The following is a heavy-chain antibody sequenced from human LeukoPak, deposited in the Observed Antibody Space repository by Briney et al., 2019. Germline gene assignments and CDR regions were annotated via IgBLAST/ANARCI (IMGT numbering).Heavy chain of an antibody. CDR1: GYTLTELS. J-gene: IGHJ4*02. CDR2: VDPEDGET. D-gene: IGHD1-1*01. V-gene: IGHV1-24*01. Sequence: VASVKVSCKVSGYTLTELSMHWVRQAPGKGLEWMGGVDPEDGETIYAQKFQSRVTMTEDTSTDTAYMELSSLRSEDTAVYYCATGLQLEPYFDYWGQGTLVTVSS. CDR3: ATGLQLEPYFDY.